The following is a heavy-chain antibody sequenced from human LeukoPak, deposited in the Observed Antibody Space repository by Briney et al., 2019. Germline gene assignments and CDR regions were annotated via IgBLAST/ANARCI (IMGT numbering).Heavy chain of an antibody. Sequence: KPSETLSLTCAVYGGSFSGYYWSWIRQPPGKGLEWIGEINHSGSTNYNPSLKSRVTMSVDTSKNQFSLKLSSVTAADTAVYYCARVGSLSRGRNWFDPWGQGTLVTVSS. CDR2: INHSGST. J-gene: IGHJ5*02. V-gene: IGHV4-34*01. D-gene: IGHD6-13*01. CDR1: GGSFSGYY. CDR3: ARVGSLSRGRNWFDP.